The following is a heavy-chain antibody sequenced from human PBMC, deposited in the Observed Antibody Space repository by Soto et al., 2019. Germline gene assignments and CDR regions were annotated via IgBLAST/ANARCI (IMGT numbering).Heavy chain of an antibody. Sequence: SETLSLTCAVSIRINNWLSWVRQPPGKGLEWIGEIHPSGTARYSSSLKSRVTISVVQSNIQFSLTLSSVTAADTAVYYCATYLTPYTFDYWGQGALVTVSS. CDR2: IHPSGTA. V-gene: IGHV4-4*02. CDR3: ATYLTPYTFDY. CDR1: IRINNW. J-gene: IGHJ4*02. D-gene: IGHD2-15*01.